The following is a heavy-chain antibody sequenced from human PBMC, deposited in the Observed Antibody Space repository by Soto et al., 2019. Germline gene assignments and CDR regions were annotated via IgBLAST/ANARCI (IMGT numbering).Heavy chain of an antibody. J-gene: IGHJ3*02. CDR3: ARAGFSGPYDAFDI. CDR1: GGSFSGYW. CDR2: IDASGGT. D-gene: IGHD1-26*01. Sequence: QVQLQQWGAGLLKPSETLSLTCAVYGGSFSGYWWSWIRQPPGKGLEWIGEIDASGGTNYNPSFKSRVTISVDTSKNQFSLKLPSLIAADTAVYFCARAGFSGPYDAFDIWGQGTMVSVSS. V-gene: IGHV4-34*01.